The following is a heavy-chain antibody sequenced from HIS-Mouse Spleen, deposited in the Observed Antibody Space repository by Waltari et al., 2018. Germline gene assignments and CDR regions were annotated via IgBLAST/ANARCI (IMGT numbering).Heavy chain of an antibody. V-gene: IGHV4-39*07. Sequence: QLQLQESGPGLVKPSETLSLPCTVPGGSISSSRYYWGWIRRPPGKGLEWIGSIYYSGSTYYNPSLKSRVTISVDTSKNQFSLKLSSVTAADTAVYYCAREIPYSSSWYDWYFDLWGRGTLVTVSS. CDR1: GGSISSSRYY. CDR2: IYYSGST. J-gene: IGHJ2*01. D-gene: IGHD6-13*01. CDR3: AREIPYSSSWYDWYFDL.